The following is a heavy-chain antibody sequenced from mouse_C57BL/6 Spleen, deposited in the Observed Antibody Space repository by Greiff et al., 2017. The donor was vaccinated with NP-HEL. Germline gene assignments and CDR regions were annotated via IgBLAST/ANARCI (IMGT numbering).Heavy chain of an antibody. Sequence: EVKVVESGGGLVQPGGSMKLSCVASGFTFSNYWMNWVRQSPEKGLEWVAQIRLKSDNYATHYAESVKGRFTISRDDSKSSVYLQMNNLRAEDTGIYYCTGGYDYGFAYWGQGTLVTVSA. J-gene: IGHJ3*01. CDR2: IRLKSDNYAT. V-gene: IGHV6-3*01. CDR1: GFTFSNYW. CDR3: TGGYDYGFAY. D-gene: IGHD2-4*01.